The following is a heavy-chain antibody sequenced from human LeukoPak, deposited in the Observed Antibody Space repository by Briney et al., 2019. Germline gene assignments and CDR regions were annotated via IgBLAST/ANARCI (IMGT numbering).Heavy chain of an antibody. CDR2: IYYSGST. D-gene: IGHD3-9*01. V-gene: IGHV4-59*01. CDR1: GGSISSYY. Sequence: SETLPLTCTVSGGSISSYYWSWIRQPPGRGLEWIGNIYYSGSTNHNPSLKGRVTISLDTSKNQFSLKLSSVTAADTAVYYCARPLTSGFHRWYFDLWGRGALVSVSS. CDR3: ARPLTSGFHRWYFDL. J-gene: IGHJ2*01.